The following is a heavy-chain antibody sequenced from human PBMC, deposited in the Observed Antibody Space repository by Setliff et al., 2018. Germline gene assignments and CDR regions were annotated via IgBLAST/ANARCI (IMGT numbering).Heavy chain of an antibody. D-gene: IGHD2-2*02. CDR3: VRGSGPWVVVAIPFDR. CDR2: ISTSNGNT. V-gene: IGHV1-18*01. CDR1: GYTLNNYA. Sequence: EASVKVSCKASGYTLNNYAMNWVRQAPGQGFEWMGWISTSNGNTNYAQKLQGRVTMTTDTSTSTDYMELRSLRPDDTAVYYCVRGSGPWVVVAIPFDRWGQGTLVTVSS. J-gene: IGHJ4*02.